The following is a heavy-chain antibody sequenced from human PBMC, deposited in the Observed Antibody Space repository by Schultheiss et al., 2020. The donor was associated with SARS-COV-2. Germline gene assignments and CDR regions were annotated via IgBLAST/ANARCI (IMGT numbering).Heavy chain of an antibody. J-gene: IGHJ4*02. Sequence: SETLSLTCAVYGGSFSGYYWSWIRQPPGKGLEWIGSIYYSGSTYYNPSLKSRVTISVDTSKNQFSLKLSSVTAADTAVYYCARDDEASGRVYWGQGTLVTVSS. CDR3: ARDDEASGRVY. CDR1: GGSFSGYY. D-gene: IGHD3-10*01. V-gene: IGHV4-34*01. CDR2: IYYSGST.